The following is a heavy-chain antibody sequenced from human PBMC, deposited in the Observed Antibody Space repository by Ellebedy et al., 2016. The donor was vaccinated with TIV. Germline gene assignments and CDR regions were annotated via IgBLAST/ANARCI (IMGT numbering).Heavy chain of an antibody. J-gene: IGHJ4*02. CDR2: IGAYNGNT. D-gene: IGHD2-21*01. Sequence: ASVKVSXKASSYTFTTYGISWVRQAPGQGLEWMGWIGAYNGNTNYPKSLQGRVTMTTDTSTSTAHMELRSLTSDDTAIYYCARHGSLFFDYWGQGTPVTVSS. CDR3: ARHGSLFFDY. CDR1: SYTFTTYG. V-gene: IGHV1-18*01.